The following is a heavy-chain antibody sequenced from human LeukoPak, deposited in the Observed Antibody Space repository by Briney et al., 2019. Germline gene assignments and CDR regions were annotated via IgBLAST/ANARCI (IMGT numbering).Heavy chain of an antibody. J-gene: IGHJ4*02. CDR2: IYPRDGST. D-gene: IGHD5-18*01. CDR1: GYTFTSNY. Sequence: GASVKVSCKASGYTFTSNYIHWVRQAPGQGLEWMGMIYPRDGSTSYAQKFQGRVTVTRDTSTSTVHMELSGLRSEDTAVYYCARGAEDTAMAFDYWGQGTLVTVSS. CDR3: ARGAEDTAMAFDY. V-gene: IGHV1-46*01.